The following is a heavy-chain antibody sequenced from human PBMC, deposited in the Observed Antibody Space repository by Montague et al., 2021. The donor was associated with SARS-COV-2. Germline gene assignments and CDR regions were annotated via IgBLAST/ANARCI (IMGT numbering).Heavy chain of an antibody. CDR3: ARVFPRWLQFDPYFDY. V-gene: IGHV4-59*01. J-gene: IGHJ4*02. D-gene: IGHD5-24*01. Sequence: SETLSLTCTVSGGSISSYYWSWIRQPPGKGLEWIGYIYYNGSTNYNPSLESRVTISVDTSQNQFSLKLSSVTAADTAAYYCARVFPRWLQFDPYFDYWGQGTLVTVSS. CDR1: GGSISSYY. CDR2: IYYNGST.